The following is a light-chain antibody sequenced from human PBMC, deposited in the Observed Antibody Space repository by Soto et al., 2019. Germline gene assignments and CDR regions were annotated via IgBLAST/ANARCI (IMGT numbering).Light chain of an antibody. CDR1: QSLLHSNGDNH. V-gene: IGKV2-28*01. CDR3: MQSLQIAIT. J-gene: IGKJ5*01. Sequence: EIVMTQSPLSLPVTPGEPASISCRSSQSLLHSNGDNHLDWYLQKPGQSPQLLIYLGFYRASGVPDRFSGSGSGTDFTLKISRVEAEDVGVYYCMQSLQIAITFGQGTRLETK. CDR2: LGF.